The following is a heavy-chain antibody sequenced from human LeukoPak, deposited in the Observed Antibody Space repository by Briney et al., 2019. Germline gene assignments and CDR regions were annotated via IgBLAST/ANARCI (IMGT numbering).Heavy chain of an antibody. CDR3: ARGPNSNWSGLDF. Sequence: GGSTRLSCTASGFSFSGHWMHWARQLPGKGLVWVSRISPTGSTTSYADSVKGRFTVSRDNAKNTLYLQVNNLRAEDTAVYYCARGPNSNWSGLDFWGQGTLLTVSS. D-gene: IGHD6-6*01. V-gene: IGHV3-74*01. J-gene: IGHJ4*02. CDR1: GFSFSGHW. CDR2: ISPTGSTT.